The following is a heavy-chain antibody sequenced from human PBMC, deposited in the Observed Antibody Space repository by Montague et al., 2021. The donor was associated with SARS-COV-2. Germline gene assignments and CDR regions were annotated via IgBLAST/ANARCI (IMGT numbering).Heavy chain of an antibody. CDR2: IYFNGNT. CDR3: AREVVEVKTNWLDT. J-gene: IGHJ5*02. V-gene: IGHV4-61*03. D-gene: IGHD3-16*01. Sequence: SETLSLTCSVSGVSVSSNNYYWTWIRPPPGKGLEWIGYIYFNGNTILXPSLQGRVTTSIDTSKNHFSLRLTSVTPADTAVYYCAREVVEVKTNWLDTWGQGTMVTVSS. CDR1: GVSVSSNNYY.